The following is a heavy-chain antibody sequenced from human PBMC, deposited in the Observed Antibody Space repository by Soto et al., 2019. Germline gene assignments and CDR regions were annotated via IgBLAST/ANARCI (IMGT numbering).Heavy chain of an antibody. V-gene: IGHV1-69*13. CDR2: IIPIFGTA. J-gene: IGHJ5*02. CDR1: GGTFSSYA. Sequence: ASVKVSCKASGGTFSSYAISWVRQAPGQGLEWMGGIIPIFGTANYAQKFQGRVTITADESTSTAYMELSSLRSEDTAVYYCATGMTTLNWFDPWGQGTLVTVSS. D-gene: IGHD3-16*01. CDR3: ATGMTTLNWFDP.